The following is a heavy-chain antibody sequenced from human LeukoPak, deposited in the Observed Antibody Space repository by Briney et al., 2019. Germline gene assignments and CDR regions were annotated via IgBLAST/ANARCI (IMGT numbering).Heavy chain of an antibody. CDR3: WVNYHNDIYPFDF. CDR1: GLTFSSHG. V-gene: IGHV3-64D*06. D-gene: IGHD3-16*02. Sequence: GGSLRLSCSASGLTFSSHGMNWVRQAPGKGLEYLSAISRNGESAYYADSVKGRFTVSRDNSNNTLYLHMTSLKVEDTAVYFCWVNYHNDIYPFDFWGQGALVTVSS. J-gene: IGHJ4*02. CDR2: ISRNGESA.